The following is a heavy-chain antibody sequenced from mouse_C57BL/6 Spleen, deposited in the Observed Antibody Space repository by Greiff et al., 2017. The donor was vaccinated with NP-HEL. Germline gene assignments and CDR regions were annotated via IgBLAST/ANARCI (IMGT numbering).Heavy chain of an antibody. Sequence: VQLQQSGPELVKPGASVKIPCKASGYTFTDYNMDWVKQSHGKSLEWIGDINPNNGGTIYNQKFKGKATLTVDKSSSTAYMELRSLTSEDTAVYYCARRPHYYGSSPYYFDYWGQGTTLTVSS. V-gene: IGHV1-18*01. CDR3: ARRPHYYGSSPYYFDY. J-gene: IGHJ2*01. D-gene: IGHD1-1*01. CDR2: INPNNGGT. CDR1: GYTFTDYN.